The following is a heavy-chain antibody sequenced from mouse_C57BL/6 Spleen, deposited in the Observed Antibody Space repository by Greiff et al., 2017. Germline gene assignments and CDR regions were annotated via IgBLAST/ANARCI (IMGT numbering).Heavy chain of an antibody. V-gene: IGHV14-3*01. D-gene: IGHD1-1*01. Sequence: EVKVVESVAELVRPGASVKLSCTASGFNIKNTYMHWVKQRPEQGLEWIGRIDPANGNTKYAPKFQGKATITADTSSNTAYLQLSSLTSEDTAIYYCARGVTTVVARGYFDVWGTGTTVTVSS. CDR2: IDPANGNT. CDR1: GFNIKNTY. CDR3: ARGVTTVVARGYFDV. J-gene: IGHJ1*03.